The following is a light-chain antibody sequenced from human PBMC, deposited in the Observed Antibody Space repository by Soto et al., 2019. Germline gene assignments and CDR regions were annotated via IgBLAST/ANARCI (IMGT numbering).Light chain of an antibody. Sequence: QSALTQPPSASGSPGQSVTISCTGTSSDVGGYNYVSWYQQYSGKAPKLIIYEVSKRPSGVPDRFTGSKSGHTASLTVSGLQAEDEAHYHCSSYAGSNNWVFGGGTKLTVL. CDR2: EVS. V-gene: IGLV2-8*01. J-gene: IGLJ3*02. CDR1: SSDVGGYNY. CDR3: SSYAGSNNWV.